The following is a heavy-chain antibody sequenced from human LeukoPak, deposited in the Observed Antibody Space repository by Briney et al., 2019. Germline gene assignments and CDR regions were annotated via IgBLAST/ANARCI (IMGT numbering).Heavy chain of an antibody. CDR2: MNPNSGNT. CDR3: ARTHSSGWYSVFYYYYGMDV. V-gene: IGHV1-8*01. J-gene: IGHJ6*02. CDR1: GYTFNCYD. D-gene: IGHD6-19*01. Sequence: ASVKFSCKASGYTFNCYDINWVRQASGQGLEWMGWMNPNSGNTGYAQKFQGRVTMTRNTSISTAYMELSSLRSEDTAVYYCARTHSSGWYSVFYYYYGMDVWGQGTTVTVSS.